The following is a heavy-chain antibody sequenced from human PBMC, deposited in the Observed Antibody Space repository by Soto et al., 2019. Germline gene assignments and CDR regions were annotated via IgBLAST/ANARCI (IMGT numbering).Heavy chain of an antibody. V-gene: IGHV5-10-1*01. CDR1: GYSFSNYW. D-gene: IGHD1-26*01. J-gene: IGHJ5*02. CDR2: IDPSDSWT. CDR3: ASLGGVGAVNWLGP. Sequence: GESLKISCKGSGYSFSNYWISWVRQMPGEGLEWMGRIDPSDSWTHYSPSFQGHVTISADKSISTVYLQWSSLKASDTAMYYCASLGGVGAVNWLGPWGQGTLVTVSS.